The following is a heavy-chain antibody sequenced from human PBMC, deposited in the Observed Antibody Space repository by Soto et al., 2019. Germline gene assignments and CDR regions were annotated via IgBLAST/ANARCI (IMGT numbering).Heavy chain of an antibody. CDR2: IYSGGST. Sequence: EVQLVESGGGLIQPGGSLRLSCAASGFTVSSNYMSWVRQAPGKGLEWVSVIYSGGSTYYADSVKGRFTISRDNSKNTLYLQMHSPRAAATAVYYCARDRVESGYPKYFPHWGEGTLVTVSS. CDR3: ARDRVESGYPKYFPH. J-gene: IGHJ1*01. D-gene: IGHD3-22*01. CDR1: GFTVSSNY. V-gene: IGHV3-53*01.